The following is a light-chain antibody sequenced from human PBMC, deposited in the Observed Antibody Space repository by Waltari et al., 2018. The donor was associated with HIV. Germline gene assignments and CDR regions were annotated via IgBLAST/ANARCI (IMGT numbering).Light chain of an antibody. CDR1: SSHIGSIY. J-gene: IGLJ1*01. Sequence: QSVLTQPPSASGTPGQRVTISCSGSSSHIGSIYVYWYQHLPGAAAKLLIYRSDQRPSGVPDRFSGTKSGTSASLTISGLRSEDEGDYYCGAWDDSLRIYVFGTGTKVTVL. CDR3: GAWDDSLRIYV. V-gene: IGLV1-47*01. CDR2: RSD.